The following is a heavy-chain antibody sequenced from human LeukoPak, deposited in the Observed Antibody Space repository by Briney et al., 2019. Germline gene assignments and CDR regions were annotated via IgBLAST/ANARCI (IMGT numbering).Heavy chain of an antibody. CDR2: IYHSGST. D-gene: IGHD2-2*01. CDR3: ARVSSGLCRSEFDY. CDR1: GYSISSGYY. V-gene: IGHV4-38-2*02. Sequence: SETLSLTCTVSGYSISSGYYWGWIRPPPGKGLEWIGSIYHSGSTYYNPSLKSRVTISVDTPNNQFYLKLNSVTAADTAVYYCARVSSGLCRSEFDYWGQGSLVTVSS. J-gene: IGHJ4*02.